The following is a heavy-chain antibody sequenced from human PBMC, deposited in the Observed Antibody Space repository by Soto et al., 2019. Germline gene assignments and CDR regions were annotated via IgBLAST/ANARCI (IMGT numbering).Heavy chain of an antibody. CDR2: IIPIFGTT. Sequence: VQLVQSGAEVKKPGSSVKVSCKASGGTFSNYPFIWVRQAPGQGLDWMGGIIPIFGTTDYGQRFQGRVTITAEEPTNTAYMELSSLRSDDTAVYYCARDRGGTRGIITRGSSGYGMDVWGQGTTVTVSS. CDR1: GGTFSNYP. D-gene: IGHD3-10*01. CDR3: ARDRGGTRGIITRGSSGYGMDV. J-gene: IGHJ6*02. V-gene: IGHV1-69*01.